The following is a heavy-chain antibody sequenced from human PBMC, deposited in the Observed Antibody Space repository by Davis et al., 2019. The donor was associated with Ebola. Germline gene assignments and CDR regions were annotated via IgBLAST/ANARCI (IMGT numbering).Heavy chain of an antibody. Sequence: SLKISCAASGFTFDDYAMHWVRQAPGKGLEWVSGISWNSGSIGYADSVKGRFTISRDNAKNSLYLQMNSLRAEDTALYYCAKSAPYGGFSGHFDYWGQGTLVTVSS. V-gene: IGHV3-9*01. CDR1: GFTFDDYA. CDR3: AKSAPYGGFSGHFDY. J-gene: IGHJ4*02. CDR2: ISWNSGSI. D-gene: IGHD4-23*01.